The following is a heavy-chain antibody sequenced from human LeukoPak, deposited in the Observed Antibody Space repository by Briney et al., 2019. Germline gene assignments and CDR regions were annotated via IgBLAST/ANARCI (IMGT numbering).Heavy chain of an antibody. CDR2: INPNSGGT. Sequence: ASVKVSCKASGNTFTAYYIHWVRQAPGQGLEWMGRINPNSGGTDYAQNFRGRVTSTRDTSVSTAYMDLTRLRSDDTAVYCWASDQAGSVNSFDPWGQGTLVTVSS. CDR1: GNTFTAYY. J-gene: IGHJ5*02. CDR3: ASDQAGSVNSFDP. V-gene: IGHV1-2*06.